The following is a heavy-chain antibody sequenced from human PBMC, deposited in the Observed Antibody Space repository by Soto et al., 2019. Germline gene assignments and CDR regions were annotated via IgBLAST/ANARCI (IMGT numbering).Heavy chain of an antibody. V-gene: IGHV1-8*01. CDR1: GYTFTSYD. CDR2: MNPNSGNT. Sequence: ASVKVSCKASGYTFTSYDINWVRQATGQGPEWMGWMNPNSGNTGYAQKFQGRVTMTRNTSISTAYMELSSLRSEDTALYYCARRIGSRTSNFDYWGQGALVTVSS. CDR3: ARRIGSRTSNFDY. J-gene: IGHJ4*02. D-gene: IGHD2-15*01.